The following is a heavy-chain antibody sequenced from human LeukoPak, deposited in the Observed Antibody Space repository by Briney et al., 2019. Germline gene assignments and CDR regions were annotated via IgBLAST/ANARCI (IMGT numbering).Heavy chain of an antibody. CDR1: GFTFDDYA. D-gene: IGHD2-2*01. Sequence: GGSLRLSCAASGFTFDDYAMHWVRQAPGKGLEWVSFISWDGGSTYYADSVKGRFTISRDNGKNSLYLQMNSLRAEDTALYYCAKELGLGYCSSTSCYTFDYWGQGTLVTVSS. CDR2: ISWDGGST. V-gene: IGHV3-43D*03. J-gene: IGHJ4*02. CDR3: AKELGLGYCSSTSCYTFDY.